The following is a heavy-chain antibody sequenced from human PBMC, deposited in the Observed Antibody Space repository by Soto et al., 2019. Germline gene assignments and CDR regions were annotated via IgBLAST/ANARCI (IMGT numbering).Heavy chain of an antibody. V-gene: IGHV4-59*12. D-gene: IGHD6-13*01. CDR1: GGSISGYY. J-gene: IGHJ4*02. CDR3: VSSSWYSLDY. Sequence: SETLSLTCTVSGGSISGYYWSWIRQPPGKGLEWIGEIYHSGSTNYNPSLNSRVTISVDKSKNQFSLKLTSVTAADTAVYYCVSSSWYSLDYWGQGTRVTVSS. CDR2: IYHSGST.